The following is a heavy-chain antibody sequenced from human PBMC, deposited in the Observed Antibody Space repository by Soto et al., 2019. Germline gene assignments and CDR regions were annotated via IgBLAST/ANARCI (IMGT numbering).Heavy chain of an antibody. CDR2: INDSGDRT. Sequence: GGSLRLSCEASGFTFSRYTMSWVSQAPGKGLEWVSTINDSGDRTYYADSVKDRFSILKDNFRNILSLQMSSLRAEDTAVYYCSKDLGAVPGTGDGFDYWGQGTLVTVSS. V-gene: IGHV3-23*01. J-gene: IGHJ4*02. CDR1: GFTFSRYT. CDR3: SKDLGAVPGTGDGFDY. D-gene: IGHD6-19*01.